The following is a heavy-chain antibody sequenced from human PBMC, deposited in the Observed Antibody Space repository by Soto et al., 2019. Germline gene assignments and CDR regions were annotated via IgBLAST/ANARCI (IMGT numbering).Heavy chain of an antibody. CDR1: GFTFSDYH. V-gene: IGHV3-11*01. CDR3: ARDRIICRGGSCYRDNFDY. D-gene: IGHD2-15*01. Sequence: GGSLRLSCAASGFTFSDYHMSWIRQAPGKGLEWVSYIITSGSTMYYADSVKGRFTISRDNAKNSLYLQMNSLRDEDTAVYYCARDRIICRGGSCYRDNFDYWGQGTLVTVSS. J-gene: IGHJ4*02. CDR2: IITSGSTM.